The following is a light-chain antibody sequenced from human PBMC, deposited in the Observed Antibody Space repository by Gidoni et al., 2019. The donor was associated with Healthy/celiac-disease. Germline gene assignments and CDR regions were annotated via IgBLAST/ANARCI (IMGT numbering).Light chain of an antibody. CDR2: VAS. CDR1: QDISNY. V-gene: IGKV1-33*01. Sequence: DIQMPQSPSSLSASVGDRVTITCQASQDISNYLKWYQQKPGKAPKLLIYVASNLETGVPSRFSGSGSGTDFTFTISSLQPEDIATYYCQQYDNLPITFGQGTRLEIK. J-gene: IGKJ5*01. CDR3: QQYDNLPIT.